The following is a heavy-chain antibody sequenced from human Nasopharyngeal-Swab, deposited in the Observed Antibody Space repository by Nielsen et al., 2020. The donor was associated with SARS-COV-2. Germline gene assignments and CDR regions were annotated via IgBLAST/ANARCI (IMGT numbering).Heavy chain of an antibody. CDR1: VYTFTIYC. V-gene: IGHV1-18*01. CDR2: ISAYNGNT. Sequence: VKVSCKASVYTFTIYCISWVRQAPGQGLEWMGWISAYNGNTNYAQKLQGRVTMTTDTSTSTAYMELRSLRSADTAVYYCARDDSSNYDFWSGYYTSFDYWGQGTLVTVSS. J-gene: IGHJ4*02. D-gene: IGHD3-3*01. CDR3: ARDDSSNYDFWSGYYTSFDY.